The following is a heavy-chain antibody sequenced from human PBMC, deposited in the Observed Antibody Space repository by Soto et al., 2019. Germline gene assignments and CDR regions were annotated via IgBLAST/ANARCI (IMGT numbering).Heavy chain of an antibody. CDR2: IKSKTDGGTT. CDR1: GFTFSNAW. V-gene: IGHV3-15*01. CDR3: TTGIVVVPAANFDY. D-gene: IGHD2-2*01. J-gene: IGHJ4*02. Sequence: GGSLRLSCAASGFTFSNAWMSWVRQAPGKGLEWVGRIKSKTDGGTTDYAAPVKGRFTISRDDSKNTLYLQMNSLKTEDTAVYYCTTGIVVVPAANFDYWGQGTLVTVSS.